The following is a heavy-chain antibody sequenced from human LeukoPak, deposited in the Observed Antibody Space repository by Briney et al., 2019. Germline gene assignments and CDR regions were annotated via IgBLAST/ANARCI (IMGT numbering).Heavy chain of an antibody. V-gene: IGHV1-2*02. J-gene: IGHJ4*02. Sequence: ASVKVSCKASGYTFTCYYMHWVRQAPGQGLEWMGWINPNSGGTNYAQKFQGRVTMTRDTSISTAYMELSRLRSDDTAVYYCARDYDILTGYYNYWGQGTLVTVSS. D-gene: IGHD3-9*01. CDR1: GYTFTCYY. CDR2: INPNSGGT. CDR3: ARDYDILTGYYNY.